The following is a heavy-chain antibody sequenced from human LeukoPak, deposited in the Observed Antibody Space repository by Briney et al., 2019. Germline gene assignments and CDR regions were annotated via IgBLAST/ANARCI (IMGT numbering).Heavy chain of an antibody. J-gene: IGHJ4*02. D-gene: IGHD3-22*01. CDR1: GGSISSSSYY. V-gene: IGHV4-39*07. CDR3: ARRLNYYDSRALDY. Sequence: SETLSLTCTVSGGSISSSSYYWGWIRQPPGKGLEWIGSIYYSGSTYYNPSLKSRVTISVDTSKNQFSLKLSSVTAADTAVYYCARRLNYYDSRALDYWGQGTLVTVSS. CDR2: IYYSGST.